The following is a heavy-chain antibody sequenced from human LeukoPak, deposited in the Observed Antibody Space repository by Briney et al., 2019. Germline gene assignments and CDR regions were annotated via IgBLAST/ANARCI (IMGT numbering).Heavy chain of an antibody. CDR1: GFTLSSYE. V-gene: IGHV3-7*01. J-gene: IGHJ4*02. Sequence: GGSLRLSCAASGFTLSSYEMHWVRQAPGKGLEWAANIKQDGSEKYYVDSVKGRFTISRDHAKNSLYLQMNSLRAEDTAAYYCATAGAAAGTEIDYWGQGTLVTVSS. D-gene: IGHD6-13*01. CDR3: ATAGAAAGTEIDY. CDR2: IKQDGSEK.